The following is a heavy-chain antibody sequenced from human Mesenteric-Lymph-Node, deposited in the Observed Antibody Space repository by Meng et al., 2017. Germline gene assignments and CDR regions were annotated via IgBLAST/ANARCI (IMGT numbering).Heavy chain of an antibody. J-gene: IGHJ4*02. CDR2: IFSSSTYI. D-gene: IGHD6-13*01. CDR3: TREDIPADGPLDY. CDR1: GFTFRSYE. V-gene: IGHV3-48*03. Sequence: GESLKISCAASGFTFRSYEINWVRQAPGKGLEWVAYIFSSSTYIHYADSVKGRFTISRDNAKNSAYLQMNSLRADDTAVYYCTREDIPADGPLDYWGQGRLVTVSS.